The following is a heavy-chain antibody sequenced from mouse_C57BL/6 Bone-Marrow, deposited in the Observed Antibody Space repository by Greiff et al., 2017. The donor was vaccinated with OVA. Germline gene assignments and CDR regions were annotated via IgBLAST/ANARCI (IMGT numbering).Heavy chain of an antibody. CDR3: ARSYYYGSRYAMDY. D-gene: IGHD1-1*01. Sequence: VQLQQPEAELVKPGASVKMSCKASGYTFTSYWITWVKQRPGQGLEWIGDIYPGSGSTNYNEKFKSKATLTVDTSSSTAYMQLSSLTSEDSAVYYCARSYYYGSRYAMDYWGQGTSVTVSS. CDR2: IYPGSGST. J-gene: IGHJ4*01. CDR1: GYTFTSYW. V-gene: IGHV1-55*01.